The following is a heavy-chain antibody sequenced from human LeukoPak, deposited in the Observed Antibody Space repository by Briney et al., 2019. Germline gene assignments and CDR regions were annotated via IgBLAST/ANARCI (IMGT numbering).Heavy chain of an antibody. CDR1: GGSISSGSYY. V-gene: IGHV4-61*02. J-gene: IGHJ3*02. Sequence: PSQTLSLTCTVSGGSISSGSYYWSWIRQPAGKGLEWIGRIYTSGSTNYNPSLKSRVTISVDTSKNQFSLKLSSVTAADTAVYYCARAGNVYCSGGSCYYGAFDIWGQGTMVTVSS. CDR2: IYTSGST. CDR3: ARAGNVYCSGGSCYYGAFDI. D-gene: IGHD2-15*01.